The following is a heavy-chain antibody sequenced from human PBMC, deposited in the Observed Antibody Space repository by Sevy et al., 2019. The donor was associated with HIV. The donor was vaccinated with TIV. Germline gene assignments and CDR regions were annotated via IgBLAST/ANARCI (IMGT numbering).Heavy chain of an antibody. V-gene: IGHV3-30-3*01. Sequence: GGSLRLSCAASGFTFSSYAMHWVRQAPGKGLEWVAVISYDGSNKYYADSVKGRFTISRDNSKNTWYLQMNSLRAEDTAVYYFARGRYYDFWSGYYGPRPNDAFDIWGQGTMVTVSS. CDR1: GFTFSSYA. D-gene: IGHD3-3*01. CDR3: ARGRYYDFWSGYYGPRPNDAFDI. J-gene: IGHJ3*02. CDR2: ISYDGSNK.